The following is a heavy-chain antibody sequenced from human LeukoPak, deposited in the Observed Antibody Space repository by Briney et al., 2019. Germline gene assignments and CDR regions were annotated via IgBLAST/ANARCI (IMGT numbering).Heavy chain of an antibody. CDR3: AKPARTDAFDI. CDR1: GFIFSSHG. CDR2: ISPSGDAT. D-gene: IGHD1-14*01. V-gene: IGHV3-23*01. J-gene: IGHJ3*02. Sequence: GGSLRLSCAASGFIFSSHGMNWVRQAPGKGLEWVSGISPSGDATFYADSVKGRFTISRDNSKNTLYLQMNSLRAEDTAVYYCAKPARTDAFDIWGQGTMITVSS.